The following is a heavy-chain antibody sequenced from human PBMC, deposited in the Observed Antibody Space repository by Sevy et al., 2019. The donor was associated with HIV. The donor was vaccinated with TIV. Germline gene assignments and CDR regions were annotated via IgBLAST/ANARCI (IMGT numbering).Heavy chain of an antibody. V-gene: IGHV3-15*01. CDR1: GFTFSNAW. CDR3: AIAPGYYDSSPFDY. J-gene: IGHJ4*02. Sequence: GGSLRLSCAVSGFTFSNAWMNWVRQAPGTGLQWVGLIKSKIDGETTDYAAPVKGRFTISRDDSKNTVYLQMNSLKTEDTALYYCAIAPGYYDSSPFDYWGPGTLVTVSS. CDR2: IKSKIDGETT. D-gene: IGHD3-9*01.